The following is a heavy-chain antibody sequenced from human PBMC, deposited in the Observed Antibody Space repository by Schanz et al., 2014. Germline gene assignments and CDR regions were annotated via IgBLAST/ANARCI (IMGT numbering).Heavy chain of an antibody. V-gene: IGHV3-23*04. CDR1: GFTFSDYY. CDR2: LSGSGGST. CDR3: AKDPSHGDYDYYFDY. D-gene: IGHD3-22*01. Sequence: EVQLVESGGGLVQPGGSLRLSCAAYGFTFSDYYMSWIRQAPGKGLEWVSALSGSGGSTYYADSVEGRFTISRDNSKNTLYLQMNSLRAEDTAVYYCAKDPSHGDYDYYFDYWGQGTLVTVSS. J-gene: IGHJ4*02.